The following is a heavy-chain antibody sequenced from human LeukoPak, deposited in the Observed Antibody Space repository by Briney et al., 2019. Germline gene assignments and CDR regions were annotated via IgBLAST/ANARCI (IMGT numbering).Heavy chain of an antibody. D-gene: IGHD3-10*01. Sequence: PSETLSLTCAVYGGSFSGYYWSWIRQPPGKGLEWIGEINHSGSTNYNPSLKSRVTISVDTSKNQFSLKLSSVTAADTAVYYCARDPDYHGSGNYPGGRYYFDYWGQGTLVTVSS. CDR1: GGSFSGYY. J-gene: IGHJ4*02. V-gene: IGHV4-34*01. CDR2: INHSGST. CDR3: ARDPDYHGSGNYPGGRYYFDY.